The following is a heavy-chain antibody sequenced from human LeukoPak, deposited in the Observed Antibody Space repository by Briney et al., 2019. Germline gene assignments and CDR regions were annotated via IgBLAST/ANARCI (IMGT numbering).Heavy chain of an antibody. Sequence: GASVKVSCKASGGTFSSYAISWVRQAPGQGLEWMGWISAYNGNTNYAQKLQGRVTMTTDTSTSTAYMELRSLRSDDTAVYYCARDTDLWFGELLYIDYWGQGTLVTVSS. CDR3: ARDTDLWFGELLYIDY. D-gene: IGHD3-10*01. V-gene: IGHV1-18*01. J-gene: IGHJ4*02. CDR2: ISAYNGNT. CDR1: GGTFSSYA.